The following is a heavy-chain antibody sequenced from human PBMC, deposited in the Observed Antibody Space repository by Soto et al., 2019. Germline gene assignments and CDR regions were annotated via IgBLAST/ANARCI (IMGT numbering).Heavy chain of an antibody. Sequence: LGESLKISCKGSGYSFTSYWIGWVRQMPGKGLEWMGIIYPGDSDTRYSPSFQGQVTISADKSISTAYLQWSSLKASDTAMYYCARATYYDFWRGYYTGWDYYYYMDVWGKGTTVTVSS. CDR2: IYPGDSDT. D-gene: IGHD3-3*01. CDR3: ARATYYDFWRGYYTGWDYYYYMDV. V-gene: IGHV5-51*01. CDR1: GYSFTSYW. J-gene: IGHJ6*03.